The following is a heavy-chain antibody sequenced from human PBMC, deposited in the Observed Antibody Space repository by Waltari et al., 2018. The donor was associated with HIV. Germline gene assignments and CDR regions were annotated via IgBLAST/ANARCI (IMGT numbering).Heavy chain of an antibody. CDR3: ARYDSSTYYKGTPPY. D-gene: IGHD3-10*01. CDR2: ISYDGSNE. V-gene: IGHV3-30*01. J-gene: IGHJ4*02. Sequence: QVQLVESGGGVVQPGRSLRLSCAASGFTFSTYAMPWVRQAPGKGLEWVGFISYDGSNEYYAVSVKGRFTISRDNSKNALYMQMNGLRAEDTAVYYCARYDSSTYYKGTPPYWGQGTLVTVSS. CDR1: GFTFSTYA.